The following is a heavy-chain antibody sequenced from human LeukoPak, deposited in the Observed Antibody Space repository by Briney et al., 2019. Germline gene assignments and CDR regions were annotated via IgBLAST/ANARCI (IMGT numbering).Heavy chain of an antibody. Sequence: SETLSLTCTVSGGSISSYYWSWIRQPPGKGLEWIGYIYYSGSTNYNPSLKSRDTISVDTSKNQFSLKLSSVTAADTAVYYCARAGYDSSGYYYGFDPWGQGTLVTVSS. J-gene: IGHJ5*02. CDR1: GGSISSYY. V-gene: IGHV4-59*01. CDR3: ARAGYDSSGYYYGFDP. D-gene: IGHD3-22*01. CDR2: IYYSGST.